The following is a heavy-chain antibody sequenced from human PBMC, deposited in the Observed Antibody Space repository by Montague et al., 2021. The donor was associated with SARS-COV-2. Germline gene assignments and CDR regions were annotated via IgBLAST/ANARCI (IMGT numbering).Heavy chain of an antibody. Sequence: SETLSLTCTVYYGSFSGYYWSWICQAPGQGLEWNGEINHSGTTNYYSTLKSQVTMSVATSTNQFSLNLTPVSAADTAVYYCAGGGSFCSDDVCYLLRSGFDSWGQGTLVTVSS. CDR1: YGSFSGYY. D-gene: IGHD2-8*01. J-gene: IGHJ5*01. V-gene: IGHV4-34*01. CDR2: INHSGTT. CDR3: AGGGSFCSDDVCYLLRSGFDS.